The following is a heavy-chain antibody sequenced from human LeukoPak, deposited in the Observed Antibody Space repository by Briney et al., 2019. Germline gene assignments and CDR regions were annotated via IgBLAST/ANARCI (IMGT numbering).Heavy chain of an antibody. CDR3: ARDSLYYMDV. CDR1: GFPLSSYA. J-gene: IGHJ6*03. CDR2: TSSSDAGT. Sequence: GGSLRLSCAVSGFPLSSYAMSWVRQAPGKGLEWVSATSSSDAGTYYADSVRGRFTISRDNSKNTLYLQMNSLRAEDTAVYYCARDSLYYMDVWGKGTTVTVSS. V-gene: IGHV3-23*01.